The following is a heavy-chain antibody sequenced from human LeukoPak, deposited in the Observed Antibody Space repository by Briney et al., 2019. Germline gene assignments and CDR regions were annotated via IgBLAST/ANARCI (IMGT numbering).Heavy chain of an antibody. V-gene: IGHV4-61*02. Sequence: SQTLSLTCTVSGDSISSGSYYWSWIRQPAGKGLEWIGRIYSNGDTKFNPSLKSRVTISLDTSKNQFSLKLSSATAEDTAVYYCASRHSKQQPYYYYMDTWGKGTTVTVSS. CDR2: IYSNGDT. J-gene: IGHJ6*03. CDR3: ASRHSKQQPYYYYMDT. D-gene: IGHD6-13*01. CDR1: GDSISSGSYY.